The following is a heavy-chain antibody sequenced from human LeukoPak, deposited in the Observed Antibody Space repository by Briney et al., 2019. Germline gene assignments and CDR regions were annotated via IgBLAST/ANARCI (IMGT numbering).Heavy chain of an antibody. Sequence: GGSLRLSCAASRFTVSSNYMSWVRQAPGKGLEWVSVIYSGGSTYYADSVKGRFTISRDNSKNTLYLQMNSLRAEDTAVYYCARSPGDDYGDFGDYWGQGTLVTVSS. CDR3: ARSPGDDYGDFGDY. J-gene: IGHJ4*02. CDR1: RFTVSSNY. V-gene: IGHV3-66*01. D-gene: IGHD4-17*01. CDR2: IYSGGST.